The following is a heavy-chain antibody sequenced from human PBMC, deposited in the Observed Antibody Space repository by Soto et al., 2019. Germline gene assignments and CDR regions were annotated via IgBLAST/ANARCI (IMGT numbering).Heavy chain of an antibody. J-gene: IGHJ4*02. V-gene: IGHV4-34*01. CDR1: RGSFSGYF. D-gene: IGHD3-16*02. CDR2: INHRGGT. CDR3: ARVPPFYDYLWGSYRSGGSVYFGY. Sequence: QVQLQQWGAGLLNPSETLSLTCAVYRGSFSGYFWNWIRQAPGKGLAWIGEINHRGGTNYNPSLKSRVTISVDTSKNQCSLKLGSVTAADPAVYYCARVPPFYDYLWGSYRSGGSVYFGYWGQGTLVSVSP.